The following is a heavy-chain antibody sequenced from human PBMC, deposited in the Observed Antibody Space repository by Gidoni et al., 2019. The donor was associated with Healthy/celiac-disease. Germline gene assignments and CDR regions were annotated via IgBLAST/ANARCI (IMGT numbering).Heavy chain of an antibody. D-gene: IGHD6-13*01. V-gene: IGHV4-34*01. CDR1: GGSFSGYY. CDR3: ARGVTPLAAAGTRGWVCWFDP. Sequence: QVQLQQWGAGLLKPSETLSLTCVVYGGSFSGYYWSWIRQPPGKGLEWIGEINHSGSTNYNPSLKSRVTISVDTSKNQFSLKLSSVTAADTAVYYCARGVTPLAAAGTRGWVCWFDPWGQGTLVTVSS. CDR2: INHSGST. J-gene: IGHJ5*02.